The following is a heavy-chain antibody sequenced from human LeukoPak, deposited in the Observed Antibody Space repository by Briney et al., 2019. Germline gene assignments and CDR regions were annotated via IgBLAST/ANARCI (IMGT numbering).Heavy chain of an antibody. V-gene: IGHV4-4*02. J-gene: IGHJ4*02. CDR3: ARRKSTRSFDY. CDR2: IYHSGST. CDR1: GGSISSSNW. Sequence: PSGTLSLTCAVSGGSISSSNWWSWVRQPPGKGLEWIGEIYHSGSTNYNPSLKSRVTISVDTSKNQFSLKLSSVTAADTAVYYCARRKSTRSFDYWGQGTLVTVSS.